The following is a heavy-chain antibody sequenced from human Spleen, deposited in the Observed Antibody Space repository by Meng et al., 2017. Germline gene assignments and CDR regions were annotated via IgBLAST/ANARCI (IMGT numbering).Heavy chain of an antibody. Sequence: GESLKISCAASRFTFETYEMSWVRQLPGKGLEWISYISSSGITIYYADSGKGLFTISRDDAKNSLYLQMKSLRAEDTAVYFCARLRCTNSWANHFDYWGQGTLVTVSS. V-gene: IGHV3-48*03. CDR2: ISSSGITI. CDR1: RFTFETYE. J-gene: IGHJ4*02. D-gene: IGHD3-16*01. CDR3: ARLRCTNSWANHFDY.